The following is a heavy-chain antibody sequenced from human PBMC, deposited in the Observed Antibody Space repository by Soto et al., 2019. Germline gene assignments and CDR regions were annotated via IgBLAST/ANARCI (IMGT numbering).Heavy chain of an antibody. D-gene: IGHD3-10*01. J-gene: IGHJ4*02. Sequence: QVQLQESGPGLVKPSQTLSLTCTVSGGSISSGGYYWSWVRQHPGKGLEWFGYIYYSGSTYYNPSLKSRVTISLDTSKNQFSLTLSSVTAADTAVYYCTSLYMVRGVRTFDYWGQGTLVSVST. CDR3: TSLYMVRGVRTFDY. V-gene: IGHV4-31*03. CDR1: GGSISSGGYY. CDR2: IYYSGST.